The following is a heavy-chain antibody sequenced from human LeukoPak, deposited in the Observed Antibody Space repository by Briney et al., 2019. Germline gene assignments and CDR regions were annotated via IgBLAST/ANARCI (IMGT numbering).Heavy chain of an antibody. CDR2: IIPIFGTA. CDR3: AGSPRYCSSTSCYMNY. D-gene: IGHD2-2*02. Sequence: ASVKVSCKASGGTFSSYAISWVRQAPGQGLEWMGGIIPIFGTANYAQKFQGRVTITTDESTSTAYMELSSLRSEDTAVYYCAGSPRYCSSTSCYMNYWGQGTLVTVSS. J-gene: IGHJ4*02. CDR1: GGTFSSYA. V-gene: IGHV1-69*05.